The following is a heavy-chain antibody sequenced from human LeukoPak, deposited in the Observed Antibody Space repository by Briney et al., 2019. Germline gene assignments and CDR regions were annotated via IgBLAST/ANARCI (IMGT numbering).Heavy chain of an antibody. D-gene: IGHD3-22*01. J-gene: IGHJ4*02. V-gene: IGHV3-23*01. CDR3: ARGPYYYDSSGYYY. CDR1: GFSFTDYA. CDR2: VSGHGDTT. Sequence: GGSLRLSCAASGFSFTDYAMSWARQPPGKGLEWVSAVSGHGDTTDYVDSVKGRFTISRDNAKNSLYLQMNSLRAEDTALYYCARGPYYYDSSGYYYFGQGTLVTVSS.